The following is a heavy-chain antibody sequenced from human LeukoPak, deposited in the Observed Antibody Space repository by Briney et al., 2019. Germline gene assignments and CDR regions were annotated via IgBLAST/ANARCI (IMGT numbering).Heavy chain of an antibody. J-gene: IGHJ4*02. V-gene: IGHV1-2*02. CDR3: ARGEGDSSSWPLNY. CDR2: INPNTGGT. D-gene: IGHD6-13*01. Sequence: ASVKVSCKASGYTFTGYYMHWVRQAPGQGLEWMGWINPNTGGTNYAQKFQGGVTMTRDTSITTAYMELSGLRSDDTAVYYCARGEGDSSSWPLNYWGQGTLVPVSS. CDR1: GYTFTGYY.